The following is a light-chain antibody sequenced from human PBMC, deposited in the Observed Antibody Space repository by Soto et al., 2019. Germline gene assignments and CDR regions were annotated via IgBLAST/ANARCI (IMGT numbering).Light chain of an antibody. V-gene: IGKV1-16*01. CDR2: EAS. CDR1: QGISSF. Sequence: EIQMTQSPSSLSASVGDKVTITCGASQGISSFLAWFQQKPGKAPTSLISEASSLQSGVPSRFSGSGSGTDFTLTISSLQPEDFATYYCQQYHSYPVTFGGGTKVEIK. J-gene: IGKJ4*01. CDR3: QQYHSYPVT.